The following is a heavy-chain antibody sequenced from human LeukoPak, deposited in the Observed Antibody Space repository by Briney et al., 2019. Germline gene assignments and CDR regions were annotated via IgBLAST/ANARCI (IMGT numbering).Heavy chain of an antibody. CDR3: TIRLDY. CDR2: ISSLTNDT. Sequence: PGGSLRLSCVISDSAFSNYTMSWVRLPPRRGLEWVSSISSLTNDTYYADSLKGRFTISRDTAKNSLYLHMNRLRPEDTAIYYCTIRLDYWGLGVQVTVSS. D-gene: IGHD3-16*01. J-gene: IGHJ4*02. CDR1: DSAFSNYT. V-gene: IGHV3-48*01.